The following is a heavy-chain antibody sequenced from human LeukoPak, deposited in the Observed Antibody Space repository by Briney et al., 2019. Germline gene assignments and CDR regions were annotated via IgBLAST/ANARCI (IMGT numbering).Heavy chain of an antibody. D-gene: IGHD6-13*01. CDR1: GGTFSNYA. CDR2: INPSGGST. CDR3: ARDRGYTADY. V-gene: IGHV1-46*01. Sequence: ASVKVSCKASGGTFSNYAISWVRQAPGQGLGWMGIINPSGGSTSYAQKFQGRVTMTRDMSTSTVYMELSSLRSEDTAVYYCARDRGYTADYWGQGTLVTVSS. J-gene: IGHJ4*02.